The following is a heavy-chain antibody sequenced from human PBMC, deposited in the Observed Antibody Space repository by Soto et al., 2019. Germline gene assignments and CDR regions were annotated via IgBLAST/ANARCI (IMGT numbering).Heavy chain of an antibody. Sequence: PSETLSLTCTVSGGSIISYYWSLIRQPPGKGLEWIGYIYYSGSTNYNPSLKSRVTISVDTSKNQFSLKLSSVTAADTAVYYCARHPTVRTGRWFDPWGQGTLVTVSS. CDR1: GGSIISYY. CDR3: ARHPTVRTGRWFDP. D-gene: IGHD4-17*01. V-gene: IGHV4-59*08. CDR2: IYYSGST. J-gene: IGHJ5*02.